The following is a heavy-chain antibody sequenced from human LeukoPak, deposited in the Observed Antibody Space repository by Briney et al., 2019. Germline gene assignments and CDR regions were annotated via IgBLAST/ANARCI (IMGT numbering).Heavy chain of an antibody. V-gene: IGHV1-69*13. Sequence: ASVKVSCKASGGTFSMYAISWVRQAPGQGLEWMGGIIPMFGIANYAQKFQGRVTITADESTSTAYMELSSLRSEDTAVYYCASLGSSGYYPFDYWGQGTLVTVSS. CDR2: IIPMFGIA. J-gene: IGHJ4*02. CDR1: GGTFSMYA. CDR3: ASLGSSGYYPFDY. D-gene: IGHD3-22*01.